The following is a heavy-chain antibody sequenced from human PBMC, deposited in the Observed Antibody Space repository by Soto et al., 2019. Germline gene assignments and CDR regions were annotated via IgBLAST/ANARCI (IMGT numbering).Heavy chain of an antibody. Sequence: GGSLRLSCAASGFTFSSYAMSWVRQAPGKGLEWVSAISGSGGSTYYADSVKGRFTISRDNSKNTLYLQMNSLRAEDTAVYYCAKGLVPAATHLQYNWFDPWGQGTLVTVSS. J-gene: IGHJ5*02. D-gene: IGHD2-2*01. V-gene: IGHV3-23*01. CDR1: GFTFSSYA. CDR3: AKGLVPAATHLQYNWFDP. CDR2: ISGSGGST.